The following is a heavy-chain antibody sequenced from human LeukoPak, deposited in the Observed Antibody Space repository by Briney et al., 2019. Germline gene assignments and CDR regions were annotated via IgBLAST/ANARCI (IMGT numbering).Heavy chain of an antibody. D-gene: IGHD6-13*01. CDR3: AREVWIAAEKAFDI. J-gene: IGHJ3*02. CDR1: GGSISSYY. CDR2: IYTSGST. V-gene: IGHV4-4*07. Sequence: SETLSLTCTVSGGSISSYYWSWIRQPAGKGLEWIGRIYTSGSTNYNPSLKSRVTMSVDTSKNQFSLKLSSVTAADTAVYYCAREVWIAAEKAFDIWGQGTMVTVSS.